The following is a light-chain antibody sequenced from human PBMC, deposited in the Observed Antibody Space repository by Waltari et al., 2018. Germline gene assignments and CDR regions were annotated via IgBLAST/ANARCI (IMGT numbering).Light chain of an antibody. V-gene: IGKV1-39*01. CDR2: AAS. CDR3: QQSYSTPWT. CDR1: QSLGSY. J-gene: IGKJ1*01. Sequence: DIQMTQSPSSLSASVGDRVTISCWASQSLGSYLNWYQQKPGKAPKLLIYAASSLQSGVPSRFSGGGFGTDFTLTISSLQPEDFATYYCQQSYSTPWTFGQGTKVDIK.